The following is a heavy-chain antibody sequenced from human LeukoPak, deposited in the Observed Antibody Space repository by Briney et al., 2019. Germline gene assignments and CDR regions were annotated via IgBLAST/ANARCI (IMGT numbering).Heavy chain of an antibody. CDR3: AKDPDYYDSSGYSGYFDY. D-gene: IGHD3-22*01. Sequence: GVSLRLSCAASGFTFSSYAMSWVRQAPGKGLEWVSAISGSGGSTYYADSVKGRFTISRDNSKNTLYLQMNSLRAEDTAVYYCAKDPDYYDSSGYSGYFDYWGQGTLVTVSS. J-gene: IGHJ4*02. CDR2: ISGSGGST. V-gene: IGHV3-23*01. CDR1: GFTFSSYA.